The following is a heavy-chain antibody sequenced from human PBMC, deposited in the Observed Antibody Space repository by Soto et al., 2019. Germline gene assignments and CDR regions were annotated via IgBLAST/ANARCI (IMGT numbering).Heavy chain of an antibody. V-gene: IGHV4-4*07. J-gene: IGHJ4*02. CDR3: ARINGGSPDF. Sequence: LSLTYTVSGGSMNAHFWSWIRQSAGKGLEWIGHIYISGTTMYNPSLKSRVTMSVDPPKNQLSLKLTSVTAADTAVYYCARINGGSPDFWGQGTLVTVSS. D-gene: IGHD2-15*01. CDR2: IYISGTT. CDR1: GGSMNAHF.